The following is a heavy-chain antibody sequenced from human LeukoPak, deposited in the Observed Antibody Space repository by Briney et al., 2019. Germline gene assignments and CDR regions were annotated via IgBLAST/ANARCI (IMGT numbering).Heavy chain of an antibody. Sequence: ASVKVSCKVSGYTLTELSMHWVRQAPGKGLEWMGGFDPEDGETIYAQKFQGRVTMTEDTSTDTAYMELSSLRSEDTAVYYCATDRGYSYGDGAFDIWGQGTMVTVSS. J-gene: IGHJ3*02. CDR3: ATDRGYSYGDGAFDI. CDR1: GYTLTELS. V-gene: IGHV1-24*01. D-gene: IGHD5-18*01. CDR2: FDPEDGET.